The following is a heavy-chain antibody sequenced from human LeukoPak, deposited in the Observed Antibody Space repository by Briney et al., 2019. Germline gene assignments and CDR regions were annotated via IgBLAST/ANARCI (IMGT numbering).Heavy chain of an antibody. CDR1: GFTLINSA. J-gene: IGHJ6*02. CDR2: IIVGSGQT. Sequence: GASVKVSCKASGFTLINSAVQWVRQARGQRLEWVGWIIVGSGQTRYAQKFQERVTITRDMSTSTAYMELSSLRSEDMAVYYCARDPKLLWFGEALGYYYGMDVWGQGTTVTVSS. V-gene: IGHV1-58*01. D-gene: IGHD3-10*01. CDR3: ARDPKLLWFGEALGYYYGMDV.